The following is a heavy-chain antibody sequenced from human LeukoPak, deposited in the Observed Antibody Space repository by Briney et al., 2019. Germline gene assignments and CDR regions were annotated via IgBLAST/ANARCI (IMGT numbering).Heavy chain of an antibody. CDR2: ISSYSTYI. J-gene: IGHJ4*02. CDR3: ARDSFPGYDSSGYSSYDY. Sequence: GGSLRLSCAASGFSFSDYSMNWVRQAPGKGLEWVSFISSYSTYIYYADSLKGRFTISRDNAKNSLYLQMNSLRAEDTAVYYCARDSFPGYDSSGYSSYDYWGQGTLVTVSS. V-gene: IGHV3-21*01. D-gene: IGHD3-22*01. CDR1: GFSFSDYS.